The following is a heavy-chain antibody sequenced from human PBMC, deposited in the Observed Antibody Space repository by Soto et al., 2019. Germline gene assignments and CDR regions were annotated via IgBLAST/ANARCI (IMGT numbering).Heavy chain of an antibody. CDR3: ARDRRVLSYYYGMDV. J-gene: IGHJ6*02. CDR2: INHSGST. CDR1: CGSFSGYY. Sequence: SETLSLTCAVYCGSFSGYYWSWIRQPPGKGLEWIGEINHSGSTNYNPSHKSRVTISVDTSKNQFSLKLSSVTSADTAVYYCARDRRVLSYYYGMDVWGQGTTVT. D-gene: IGHD3-10*01. V-gene: IGHV4-34*01.